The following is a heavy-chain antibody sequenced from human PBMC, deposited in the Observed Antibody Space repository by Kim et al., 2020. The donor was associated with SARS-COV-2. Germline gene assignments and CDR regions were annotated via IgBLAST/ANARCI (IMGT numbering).Heavy chain of an antibody. V-gene: IGHV3-21*01. Sequence: GGSLRLSCAASGFTFSSYSMNWVRQAPGKGLEWVSSISSSSSYIYYADSVKGRFTISRDNAKNSLYLQMNSLRAEDTAVYYCYSGRAGNDAFDIWGQGTMVTVSS. J-gene: IGHJ3*02. CDR1: GFTFSSYS. CDR3: YSGRAGNDAFDI. CDR2: ISSSSSYI. D-gene: IGHD3-10*01.